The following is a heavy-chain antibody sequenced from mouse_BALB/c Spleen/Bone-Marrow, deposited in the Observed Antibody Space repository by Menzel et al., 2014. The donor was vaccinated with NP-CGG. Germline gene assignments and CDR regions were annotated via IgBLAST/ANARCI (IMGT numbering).Heavy chain of an antibody. CDR3: ARKEGNYGAY. CDR2: ISYDGSN. Sequence: ESGPGLVKPSQSLSLTCSVTGYSITGGYYWNWIRQFPGNKLEWMGYISYDGSNNYNPSLKNRISITRDTSKNQFFLKLNSVTTEDTATYYCARKEGNYGAYWGQGTLVTVSA. J-gene: IGHJ3*01. D-gene: IGHD2-1*01. CDR1: GYSITGGYY. V-gene: IGHV3-6*02.